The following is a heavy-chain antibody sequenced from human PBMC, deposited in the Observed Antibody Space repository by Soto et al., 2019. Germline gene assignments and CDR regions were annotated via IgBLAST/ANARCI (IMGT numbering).Heavy chain of an antibody. D-gene: IGHD4-17*01. V-gene: IGHV2-5*02. Sequence: QITLKESGPTLVKPTQTLTLTCTCSGFSLSTNGVGVGWIRQPPGKALEWLALIYWDDSKEYSPSLRSRLTITTDTNRNPVVTTMTNMDHVDTATYYCAKKGGGDYILGYWGQGTLVTVSA. CDR1: GFSLSTNGVG. CDR2: IYWDDSK. CDR3: AKKGGGDYILGY. J-gene: IGHJ4*02.